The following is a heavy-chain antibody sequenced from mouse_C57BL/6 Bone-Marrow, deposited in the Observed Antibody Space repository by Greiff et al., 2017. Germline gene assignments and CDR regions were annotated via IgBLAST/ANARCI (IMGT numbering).Heavy chain of an antibody. CDR2: IDPSDSDT. D-gene: IGHD1-1*01. Sequence: QVQLQQPGAELVRPGASVKLSCKASGYTFTSYWMHWVKQRPIQGLEWIGNIDPSDSDTHYNQKFKDKATMTVDKSSTTAYMQLSSLTSEDSAVYSGARSDTTVVVPFDDWGQGTTLTVAA. CDR3: ARSDTTVVVPFDD. CDR1: GYTFTSYW. J-gene: IGHJ2*01. V-gene: IGHV1-52*01.